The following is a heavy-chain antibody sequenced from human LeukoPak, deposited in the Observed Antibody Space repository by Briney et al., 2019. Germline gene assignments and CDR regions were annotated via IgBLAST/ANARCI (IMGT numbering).Heavy chain of an antibody. CDR2: ISAYNGNT. J-gene: IGHJ4*02. CDR1: GYTFTSYG. D-gene: IGHD5-18*01. Sequence: SVKVSCKASGYTFTSYGISWVRQAPGQGLEWMGWISAYNGNTNYAQKLQGRVTMTTDTSTSTAYMELSSLRSEDTAVYYCARESPSRSYGYVLWGQGTLVTVSS. V-gene: IGHV1-18*01. CDR3: ARESPSRSYGYVL.